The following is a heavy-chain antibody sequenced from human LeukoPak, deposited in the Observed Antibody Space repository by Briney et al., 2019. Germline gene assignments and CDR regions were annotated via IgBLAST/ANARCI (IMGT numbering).Heavy chain of an antibody. J-gene: IGHJ4*02. V-gene: IGHV3-48*01. CDR1: GFTFSSYS. D-gene: IGHD6-19*01. CDR2: ISSSSSTI. Sequence: GGSLRLSCAASGFTFSSYSMTWVRQAPGKGLEWVSYISSSSSTIYYADSVKGRFTISRDNAKNSLYLQMNSLRAEDTAVYYCAKDQIAVAGKVDYWGQGTLVTVSS. CDR3: AKDQIAVAGKVDY.